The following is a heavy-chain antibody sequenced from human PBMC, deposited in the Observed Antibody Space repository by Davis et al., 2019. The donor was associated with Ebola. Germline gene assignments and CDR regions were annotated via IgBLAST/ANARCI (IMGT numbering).Heavy chain of an antibody. Sequence: GESLKISCAASGFTFSSYGMHWVRQAPGKGLEWVAVIWYDGSNKYYADSVKGRFTISRDNSKNTLYLQMNSLRAEDTAVYYCARDKDSNYVYFDYWGQGTLVTVSS. J-gene: IGHJ4*02. CDR1: GFTFSSYG. D-gene: IGHD4-11*01. V-gene: IGHV3-33*01. CDR3: ARDKDSNYVYFDY. CDR2: IWYDGSNK.